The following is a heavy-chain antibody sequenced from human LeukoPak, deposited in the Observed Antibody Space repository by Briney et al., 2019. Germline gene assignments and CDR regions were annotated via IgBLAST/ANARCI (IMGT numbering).Heavy chain of an antibody. CDR1: GGSISSYY. CDR2: IYYSGST. D-gene: IGHD6-13*01. Sequence: PSETLSLTCTVSGGSISSYYWSWIRQPPGKGLEWIGYIYYSGSTNYNPSLKSRVTISVDTSKNRFSLKLSSVTAADTAVYYCARVGKQLVRTFDYWGQGTLVTVSS. J-gene: IGHJ4*02. CDR3: ARVGKQLVRTFDY. V-gene: IGHV4-59*01.